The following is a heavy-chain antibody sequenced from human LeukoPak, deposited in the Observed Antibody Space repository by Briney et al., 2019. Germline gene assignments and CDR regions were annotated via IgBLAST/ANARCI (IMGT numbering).Heavy chain of an antibody. J-gene: IGHJ4*02. CDR3: ATDSYDYT. V-gene: IGHV3-15*07. D-gene: IGHD4-11*01. CDR1: GFSFSNAW. CDR2: IRSNSDGGTI. Sequence: GGSLRLSCATSGFSFSNAWMNWVRQAPGKGLEWVGRIRSNSDGGTIDYAASVKDRFTLSRDDSKDTLYLQLNSLQTADTAVYYCATDSYDYTRGQGTLVTVSS.